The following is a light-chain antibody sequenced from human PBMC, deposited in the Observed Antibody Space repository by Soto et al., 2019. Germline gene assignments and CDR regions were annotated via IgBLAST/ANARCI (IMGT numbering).Light chain of an antibody. CDR1: QTVGTF. J-gene: IGKJ1*01. CDR2: AAS. Sequence: DIQMTHSPSSLSASVGYRVTITCRASQTVGTFLNWYQQRPGRAPNLLIYAASNLPTGVPSRFSGSGSGTDFTLTINSLQPEDFGTYYCQQSYSIRSWTFGQGTKVDIK. CDR3: QQSYSIRSWT. V-gene: IGKV1-39*01.